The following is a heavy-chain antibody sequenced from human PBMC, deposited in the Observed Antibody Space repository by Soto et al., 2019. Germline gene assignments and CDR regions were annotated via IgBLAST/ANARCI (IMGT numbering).Heavy chain of an antibody. CDR2: ISSSSSTI. D-gene: IGHD3-3*01. J-gene: IGHJ6*02. CDR3: ARNDFWSPSGMDV. Sequence: GGALRLSCAASGFTFRSYSMNWVRPAPGKGLEWVSYISSSSSTIYYADSVKGRFTISRDNAKNSLYLQMNSLRDEDTAVYYCARNDFWSPSGMDVWGQGTTVTVS. CDR1: GFTFRSYS. V-gene: IGHV3-48*02.